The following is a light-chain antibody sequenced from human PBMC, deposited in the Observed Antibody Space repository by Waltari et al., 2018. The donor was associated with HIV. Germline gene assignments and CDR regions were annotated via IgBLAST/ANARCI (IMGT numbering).Light chain of an antibody. V-gene: IGKV2-28*01. CDR2: LGS. J-gene: IGKJ2*01. CDR1: HSLLHSNGYTY. CDR3: MQALQTPYT. Sequence: DIVMTRSPLSLHVTPGEAAPISCRSSHSLLHSNGYTYLDWYLQKPGQSPQLLIYLGSNRASGVPDRFSGSGSGTDFTLKISRVEAEDVGVYYCMQALQTPYTFGQGTKLEIK.